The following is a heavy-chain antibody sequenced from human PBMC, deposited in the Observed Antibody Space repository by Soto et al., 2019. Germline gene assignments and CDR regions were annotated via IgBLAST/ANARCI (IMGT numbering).Heavy chain of an antibody. CDR2: ISGSGSPI. V-gene: IGHV3-48*02. D-gene: IGHD5-18*01. J-gene: IGHJ4*02. CDR1: GFIFSPYS. CDR3: ARVRGHSYGYADY. Sequence: GSRRLSCAASGFIFSPYSMNWVRQAPGKGLEWVAFISGSGSPIYYADSVKGRFTISRDNAKNSLYLQMNSLRDEDTAVYYCARVRGHSYGYADYWGQGALVTVSS.